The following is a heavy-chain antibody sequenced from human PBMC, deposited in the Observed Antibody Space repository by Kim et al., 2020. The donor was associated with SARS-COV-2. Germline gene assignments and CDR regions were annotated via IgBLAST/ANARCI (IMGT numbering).Heavy chain of an antibody. V-gene: IGHV3-7*01. CDR1: GFTFSSYW. CDR2: IKQDGSEK. CDR3: ARGGVWGSYRTEFDY. D-gene: IGHD3-16*02. Sequence: GGSLRLSCAASGFTFSSYWMSWVRQAPGKGLEWVANIKQDGSEKYYVDSVKGRFTISRDNAKNSLYLQMNSLRAEDTAVYYCARGGVWGSYRTEFDYWGQGTLVTVSS. J-gene: IGHJ4*02.